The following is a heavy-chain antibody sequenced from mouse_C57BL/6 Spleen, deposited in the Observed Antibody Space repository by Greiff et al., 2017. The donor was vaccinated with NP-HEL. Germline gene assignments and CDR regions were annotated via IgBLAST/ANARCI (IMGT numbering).Heavy chain of an antibody. CDR3: ASRQLSYAMDY. CDR2: IYPGDGYT. Sequence: QVQLKQPGPELVKPGASVKISCKASGYAFSSSWMNWVKQRPGKGLEWIGRIYPGDGYTNYNGKFKGKATLTADKSSSTAYMQLSSLTSEDSAVYFCASRQLSYAMDYWGQGTSVTVSS. J-gene: IGHJ4*01. V-gene: IGHV1-82*01. D-gene: IGHD3-2*02. CDR1: GYAFSSSW.